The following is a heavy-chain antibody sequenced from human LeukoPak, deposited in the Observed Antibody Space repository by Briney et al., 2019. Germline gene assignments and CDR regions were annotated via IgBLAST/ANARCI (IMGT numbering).Heavy chain of an antibody. Sequence: GGSLRLSCAASGFTFSSYAMNWVRQAPGKGLEWVSYISSSSGTIYYADSVKGRFTISRDNAKNSLYLQMNSLRDEDTAVYYCAKDVRMTAIRGFGSWGQGTLVIVSS. CDR2: ISSSSGTI. J-gene: IGHJ4*02. CDR1: GFTFSSYA. D-gene: IGHD2-21*02. V-gene: IGHV3-48*02. CDR3: AKDVRMTAIRGFGS.